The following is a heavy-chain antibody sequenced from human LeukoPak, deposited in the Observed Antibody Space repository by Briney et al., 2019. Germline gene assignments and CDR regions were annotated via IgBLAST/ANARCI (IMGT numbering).Heavy chain of an antibody. Sequence: GASVKVSCKASGYTFTSYGISWVRQAPGQGLEWMGWISAYNGNTNYAQKLQGRVTMTSDTSTSTAYMELRSLRSDDTAVYYCARDPPAYGSGSYYNWGQGTLVTVSS. V-gene: IGHV1-18*01. CDR1: GYTFTSYG. CDR3: ARDPPAYGSGSYYN. CDR2: ISAYNGNT. D-gene: IGHD3-10*01. J-gene: IGHJ4*02.